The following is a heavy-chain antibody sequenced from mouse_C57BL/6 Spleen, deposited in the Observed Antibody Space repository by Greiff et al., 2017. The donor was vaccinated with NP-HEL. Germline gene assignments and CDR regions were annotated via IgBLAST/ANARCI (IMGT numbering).Heavy chain of an antibody. CDR3: TRGKGSGPFAY. J-gene: IGHJ3*01. Sequence: EVKVEESGGGLVQPGGSMKLSCAASGFTFSDAWMDWVRQSPEKGLEWIAEIRNKANNHATYYAESVKGRFTISRDDSKSSVYLQMNSLRAEDTGIYYCTRGKGSGPFAYWGQGTLVTVSA. CDR2: IRNKANNHAT. V-gene: IGHV6-6*01. CDR1: GFTFSDAW. D-gene: IGHD3-2*02.